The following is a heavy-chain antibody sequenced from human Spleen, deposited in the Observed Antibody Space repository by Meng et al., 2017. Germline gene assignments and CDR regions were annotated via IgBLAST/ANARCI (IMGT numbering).Heavy chain of an antibody. CDR1: GYNFPDYY. Sequence: QVEVWPSWGCVKKPGDSVKVSCKPSGYNFPDYYIHWVRRAPGQGLEWMGRINPSNGDTNSLQRFQGRVTLTRDTSISTAYMELSRLTSDDTAVYYCARGPLWFGDSFYRQSHDIHPPFVYWGQGSLVTVSS. J-gene: IGHJ4*02. V-gene: IGHV1-2*06. D-gene: IGHD3-10*01. CDR2: INPSNGDT. CDR3: ARGPLWFGDSFYRQSHDIHPPFVY.